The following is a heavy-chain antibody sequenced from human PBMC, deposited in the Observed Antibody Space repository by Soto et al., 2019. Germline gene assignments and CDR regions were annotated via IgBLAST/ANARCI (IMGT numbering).Heavy chain of an antibody. Sequence: QVQLQQRGAGLLKPSETLSLTCAVYGGSFSGYYWSWIRQPPGKGLEWIGEINHSGSTNYNPSLKSRVTISVDTSKNQVSLKLSSVTAADTPVYYCARWVLWFGDGMDVWGHGTTVTVSS. CDR1: GGSFSGYY. V-gene: IGHV4-34*01. D-gene: IGHD3-10*01. CDR3: ARWVLWFGDGMDV. CDR2: INHSGST. J-gene: IGHJ6*02.